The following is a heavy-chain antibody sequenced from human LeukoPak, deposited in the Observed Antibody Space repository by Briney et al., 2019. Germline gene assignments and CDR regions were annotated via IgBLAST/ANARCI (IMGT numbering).Heavy chain of an antibody. J-gene: IGHJ1*01. D-gene: IGHD6-13*01. V-gene: IGHV3-30*02. CDR1: GFTFSSYG. Sequence: QLWGALRLSCAASGFTFSSYGMHWVRQAPGKGLEWVAFIRYDGSNKYYADSVKGRFTISRDNSKNTLYLQMNSLRAEDTAVYYCARDSRSSSRSGPEYFQHWGQGTLVTVSS. CDR2: IRYDGSNK. CDR3: ARDSRSSSRSGPEYFQH.